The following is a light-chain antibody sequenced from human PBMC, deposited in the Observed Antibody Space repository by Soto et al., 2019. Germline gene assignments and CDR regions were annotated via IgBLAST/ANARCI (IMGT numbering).Light chain of an antibody. Sequence: VMTQSPATLSVSPGERVTLSCRASHSLSNNLAWYQQKPGPAPSLLIYGAATRAPGIPARFSGSGSGTEFTLTIHSLQSEDFAVYCCQQDDKWPPTFGQGPKVEI. CDR2: GAA. CDR3: QQDDKWPPT. J-gene: IGKJ1*01. CDR1: HSLSNN. V-gene: IGKV3-15*01.